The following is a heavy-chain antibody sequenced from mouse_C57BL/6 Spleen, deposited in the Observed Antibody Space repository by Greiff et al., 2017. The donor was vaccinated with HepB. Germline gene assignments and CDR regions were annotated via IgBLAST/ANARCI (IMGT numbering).Heavy chain of an antibody. V-gene: IGHV5-17*01. CDR2: ISSGSSTI. J-gene: IGHJ3*01. Sequence: EVNVVESGGGLVKPGGSLKLSCAASGFTFSDYGMHWVRQAPEKGLEWVAYISSGSSTIYYADTVKGRFTISRDNAKNTLFLQMTSLRSEDTAMYYCAREDYDRFAYWGQGTLVTVSA. CDR3: AREDYDRFAY. CDR1: GFTFSDYG. D-gene: IGHD2-4*01.